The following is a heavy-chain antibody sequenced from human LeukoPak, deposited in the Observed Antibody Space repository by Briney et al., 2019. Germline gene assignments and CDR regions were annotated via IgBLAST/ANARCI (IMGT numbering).Heavy chain of an antibody. CDR1: GFTFSKYW. CDR2: INSDGSST. Sequence: GGSLRLSCAASGFTFSKYWMHWVRQAPGQGLVWVARINSDGSSTNYADSADSVKGRFTISRDNAKNTLHLQMNSLRAEDTAVYYCARDGIGLAEYYHDYWGQGTLVTVSS. J-gene: IGHJ4*02. V-gene: IGHV3-74*01. D-gene: IGHD6-19*01. CDR3: ARDGIGLAEYYHDY.